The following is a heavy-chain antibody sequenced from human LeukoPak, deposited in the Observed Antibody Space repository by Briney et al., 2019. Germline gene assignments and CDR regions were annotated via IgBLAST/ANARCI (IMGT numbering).Heavy chain of an antibody. CDR3: PKVIWAFDPNYYGMDV. D-gene: IGHD3-16*01. Sequence: GGSLRLSCAASGFTFSSYSMSWVRQAPGKGLEWVSAISVRGGSTYYADSVKGRFTISRDNSKNTLYLQMNSLRAEDTAVYYCPKVIWAFDPNYYGMDVWGQGTTVTVSS. CDR1: GFTFSSYS. CDR2: ISVRGGST. V-gene: IGHV3-23*01. J-gene: IGHJ6*02.